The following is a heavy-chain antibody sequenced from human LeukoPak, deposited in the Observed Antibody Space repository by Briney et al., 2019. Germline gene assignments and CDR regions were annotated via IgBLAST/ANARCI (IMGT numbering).Heavy chain of an antibody. CDR2: IYHSGST. CDR3: ARGPPPTYYDILTGYPSLPDY. J-gene: IGHJ4*02. V-gene: IGHV4-4*02. CDR1: GGSISSSNW. Sequence: PSGTLSLTCAVSGGSISSSNWWSWVRQPPGKGLEWIGEIYHSGSTNYNPSLKSRVTISVDTSKNQFSLKLSSVTAADTAVYYCARGPPPTYYDILTGYPSLPDYWGQGTLVTVSS. D-gene: IGHD3-9*01.